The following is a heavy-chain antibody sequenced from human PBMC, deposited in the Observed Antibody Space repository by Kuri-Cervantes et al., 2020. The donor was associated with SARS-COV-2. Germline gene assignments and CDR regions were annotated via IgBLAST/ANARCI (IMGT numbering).Heavy chain of an antibody. CDR1: GFTFSDYY. Sequence: GGSLRLSCAASGFTFSDYYMSWIRQAPGKGLEWLANIDQDGSGKYYLDSVKGRFTVSRDNAKNSLYLQMNSLRAEDTAVYYCARDLKAPGPWGQGTLVTVSS. D-gene: IGHD1-14*01. CDR3: ARDLKAPGP. J-gene: IGHJ5*02. CDR2: IDQDGSGK. V-gene: IGHV3-7*01.